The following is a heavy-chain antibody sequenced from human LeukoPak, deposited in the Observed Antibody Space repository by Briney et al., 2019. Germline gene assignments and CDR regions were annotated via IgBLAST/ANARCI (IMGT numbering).Heavy chain of an antibody. Sequence: SETLSLTCTVSGGSISGYYWSWIRQPAGKGLEWIGRIYNSGSGSINYNPSLKSRVTMSLDTSKHQFSLKLSSVTAADTAVYYCARRSSYNYYFDYWGQGTLVTVSS. CDR2: IYNSGSGSI. J-gene: IGHJ4*02. CDR1: GGSISGYY. D-gene: IGHD3-3*01. CDR3: ARRSSYNYYFDY. V-gene: IGHV4-4*07.